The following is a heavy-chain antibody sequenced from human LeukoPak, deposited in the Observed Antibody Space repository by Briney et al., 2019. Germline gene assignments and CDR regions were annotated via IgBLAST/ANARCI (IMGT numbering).Heavy chain of an antibody. CDR2: IYPGDSYT. CDR3: ARRYCGYEYFDY. V-gene: IGHV5-51*01. J-gene: IGHJ4*02. CDR1: GYSFTSYW. D-gene: IGHD5-12*01. Sequence: ESLNISCQCSGYSFTSYWIGWVRQMPGKSLECMGIIYPGDSYTRYSPSFQGQVTISADKSISTAYLQWSSLNASDTAMYYCARRYCGYEYFDYWGQGTLVTVSS.